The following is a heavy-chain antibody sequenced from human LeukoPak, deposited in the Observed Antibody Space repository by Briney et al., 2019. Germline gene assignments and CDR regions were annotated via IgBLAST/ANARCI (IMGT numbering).Heavy chain of an antibody. V-gene: IGHV4-59*12. CDR3: ARGNSGSYYGPGKYFDY. CDR2: IYYSGST. D-gene: IGHD1-26*01. J-gene: IGHJ4*02. Sequence: PSETLSLTCTVSGGSISSYYWSWIRQPPGKGLEWIGYIYYSGSTNYNPSLKSRVTISVDTSKNQFSLKLSSVTAADTAVYYCARGNSGSYYGPGKYFDYWGQGTLVTVSS. CDR1: GGSISSYY.